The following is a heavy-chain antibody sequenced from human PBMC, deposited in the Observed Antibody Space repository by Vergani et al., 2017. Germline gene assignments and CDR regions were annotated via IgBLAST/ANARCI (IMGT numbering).Heavy chain of an antibody. CDR3: ARIGFDSSSCP. CDR1: GFTFSSYG. J-gene: IGHJ5*02. D-gene: IGHD6-13*01. CDR2: INSDGSST. Sequence: VQLVESGGGVVQPGRSLRLSCAASGFTFSSYGMHWVRQAPGKGLVWVSRINSDGSSTSYADSVKGRFTISRDNAKNTLYLQMNSLRVEDTAVYYCARIGFDSSSCPWGQGTLVTVSS. V-gene: IGHV3-74*02.